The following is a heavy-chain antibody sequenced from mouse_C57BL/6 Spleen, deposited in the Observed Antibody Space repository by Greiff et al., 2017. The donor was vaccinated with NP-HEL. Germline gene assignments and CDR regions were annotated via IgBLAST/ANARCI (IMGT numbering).Heavy chain of an antibody. CDR2: IWRGGST. CDR1: GFSLTSYG. V-gene: IGHV2-5*01. Sequence: QVQLQQSGPGLVQPSQSLSITCTVSGFSLTSYGVHWVRQSPGKGLEWLGVIWRGGSTDYNAAFMSRLSITKDNSKSQVFFKMNSLQADDTAIYYCAKAPYYYGSSYDYYAMDYWGQGTSVTVSS. D-gene: IGHD1-1*01. CDR3: AKAPYYYGSSYDYYAMDY. J-gene: IGHJ4*01.